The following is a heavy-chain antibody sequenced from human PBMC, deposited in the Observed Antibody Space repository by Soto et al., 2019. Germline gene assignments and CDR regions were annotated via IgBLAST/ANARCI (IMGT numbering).Heavy chain of an antibody. D-gene: IGHD3-10*01. Sequence: PGGSLRLSFAASGFMFSYHYMTWIRQSPGKGLERVSYISNSGHIINSADSVRGRFTISRDNAKNSLYLEMNSLISEDTAVYYCAREKGSWSLGLYSSYHSMDVWGPGTTVTVSS. CDR1: GFMFSYHY. J-gene: IGHJ6*02. CDR3: AREKGSWSLGLYSSYHSMDV. CDR2: ISNSGHII. V-gene: IGHV3-11*01.